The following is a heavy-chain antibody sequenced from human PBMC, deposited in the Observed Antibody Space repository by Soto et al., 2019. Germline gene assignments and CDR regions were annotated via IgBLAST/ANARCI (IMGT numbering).Heavy chain of an antibody. J-gene: IGHJ6*02. Sequence: ASVKVSCKASGYTFTSYAMHWLRQAPGQRLEWMGWINAGNGNTKYSQKFQGRVTITRDTSASTAYMELSSLRSEDTAVYYCARLIAAAGTYYYYGMDVWGQGTTVTVSS. CDR2: INAGNGNT. V-gene: IGHV1-3*01. CDR3: ARLIAAAGTYYYYGMDV. CDR1: GYTFTSYA. D-gene: IGHD6-13*01.